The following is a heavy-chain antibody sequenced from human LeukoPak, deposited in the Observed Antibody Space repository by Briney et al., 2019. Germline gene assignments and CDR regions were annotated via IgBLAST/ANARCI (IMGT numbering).Heavy chain of an antibody. Sequence: GGSLRLSCAASGFTFSSHWMHWVRQAPGEGLVWVSRVYNDGSTTNYADSVKGRFTVSRDNAKNTLYLQMNSLRAEDMAVYYCARESGSSRFFDYWGQGTLVTVSS. V-gene: IGHV3-74*01. D-gene: IGHD6-6*01. CDR2: VYNDGSTT. CDR1: GFTFSSHW. J-gene: IGHJ4*02. CDR3: ARESGSSRFFDY.